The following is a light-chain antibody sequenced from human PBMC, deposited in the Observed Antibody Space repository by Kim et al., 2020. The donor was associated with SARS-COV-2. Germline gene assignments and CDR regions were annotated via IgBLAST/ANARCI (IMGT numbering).Light chain of an antibody. CDR1: QISSSN. V-gene: IGKV3-15*01. CDR2: DAT. J-gene: IGKJ1*01. Sequence: VSPGQSATVCCRARQISSSNLGWYQQNARQPRRLVIYDATTSAAGIPVRFGGNGSGTEFTITSSSLQSEDFAVYYRHQYNKWPSTFGQGTKVDIK. CDR3: HQYNKWPST.